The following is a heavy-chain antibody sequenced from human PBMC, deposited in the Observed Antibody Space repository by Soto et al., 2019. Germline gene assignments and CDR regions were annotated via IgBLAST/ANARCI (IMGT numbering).Heavy chain of an antibody. J-gene: IGHJ4*02. CDR3: ARRRLPTITDV. CDR2: MNPNTGNT. D-gene: IGHD4-4*01. Sequence: DSVKVSCKASGYSFSAYDINWLRQATGLGLEWMGWMNPNTGNTRYAQKFQGRFTVTRETSTSTVYMGLGSLTSEDTAVYYCARRRLPTITDVRGQGTPGTVSS. CDR1: GYSFSAYD. V-gene: IGHV1-8*01.